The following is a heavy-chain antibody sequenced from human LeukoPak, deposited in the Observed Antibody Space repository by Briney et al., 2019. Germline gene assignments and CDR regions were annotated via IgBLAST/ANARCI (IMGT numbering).Heavy chain of an antibody. Sequence: GGSPRLSCAASGFTFSSSGMHWVRQAPGKGLEWVAVISYDGEKTYYGDSVKGRFTISRDNSKNTLFLHMNSLRVDDTAVYYCAKVPPTSVTREGMDVWGQGTMVRVSS. J-gene: IGHJ6*02. CDR2: ISYDGEKT. D-gene: IGHD4-17*01. CDR3: AKVPPTSVTREGMDV. V-gene: IGHV3-30*18. CDR1: GFTFSSSG.